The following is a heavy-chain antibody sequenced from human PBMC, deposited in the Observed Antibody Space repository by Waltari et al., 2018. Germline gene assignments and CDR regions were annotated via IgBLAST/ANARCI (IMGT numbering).Heavy chain of an antibody. CDR2: IYYSGST. CDR1: GGSISSYY. V-gene: IGHV4-59*06. CDR3: AGRESYYYYMDV. J-gene: IGHJ6*03. Sequence: QVQLQESGPGLVKPSETLSLTCTVSGGSISSYYWSWIRQHPGKGLEWIGYIYYSGSTYYNPSLKSRVTISVDTSKNQFSLKLSSVTAADTAVYYCAGRESYYYYMDVWGKGTTVTVSS. D-gene: IGHD3-10*01.